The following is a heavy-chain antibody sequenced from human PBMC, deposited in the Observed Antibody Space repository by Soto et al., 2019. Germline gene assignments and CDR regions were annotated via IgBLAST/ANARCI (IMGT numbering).Heavy chain of an antibody. Sequence: GESLKISCKGSGYSFTTSWIGWVRQMPGKGLEWMGVIYPGDSDTRYSPSFQGQVTISADKSISTAYLQWSSLKASDTAMYYCSRRHNSPSGEWFDPWGQGTLVTVSS. CDR2: IYPGDSDT. V-gene: IGHV5-51*01. D-gene: IGHD6-6*01. J-gene: IGHJ5*02. CDR3: SRRHNSPSGEWFDP. CDR1: GYSFTTSW.